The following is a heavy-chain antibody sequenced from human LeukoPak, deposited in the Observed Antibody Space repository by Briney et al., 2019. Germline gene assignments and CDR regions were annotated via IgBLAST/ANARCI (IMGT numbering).Heavy chain of an antibody. CDR3: AKGRQNFDFWRFDY. Sequence: GGSLRLSCAASGSSFSNYAMNWVRQAPGKGLEWVSSISGSGGATYYADFVKGRATISRDNSKNIVYLQMDSLRAEDTAVYFCAKGRQNFDFWRFDYWGQGTLVTVSS. CDR1: GSSFSNYA. D-gene: IGHD3-3*01. CDR2: ISGSGGAT. J-gene: IGHJ4*02. V-gene: IGHV3-23*01.